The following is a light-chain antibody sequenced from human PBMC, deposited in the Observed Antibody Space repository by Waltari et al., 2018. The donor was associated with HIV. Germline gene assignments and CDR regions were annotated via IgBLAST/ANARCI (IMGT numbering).Light chain of an antibody. CDR1: TSDVGAYNY. J-gene: IGLJ2*01. CDR2: EVF. Sequence: QSALTQPPSASGSPGQSVTISCTGKTSDVGAYNYVSWYQQHPGKAPKLSIYEVFKRPSGVPDRFSGSKSGNTASLTVSGVQAEDEADYSCTSYAGRNTLVFGGGTKLTVL. CDR3: TSYAGRNTLV. V-gene: IGLV2-8*01.